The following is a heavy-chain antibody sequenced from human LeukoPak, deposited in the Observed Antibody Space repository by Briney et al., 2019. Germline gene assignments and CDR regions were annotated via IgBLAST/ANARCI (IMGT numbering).Heavy chain of an antibody. J-gene: IGHJ6*02. CDR1: GYTFTGYY. Sequence: ASVKVSCKASGYTFTGYYMHWGRQAPGQGLEWMGWINPNSGGTNYAQKFQGRVTMTRDTSISTAYMELSRLRSDDTAVYYCARDRALGEYQPLNGMDVWGQGTTVTVSS. CDR3: ARDRALGEYQPLNGMDV. CDR2: INPNSGGT. D-gene: IGHD2-2*01. V-gene: IGHV1-2*02.